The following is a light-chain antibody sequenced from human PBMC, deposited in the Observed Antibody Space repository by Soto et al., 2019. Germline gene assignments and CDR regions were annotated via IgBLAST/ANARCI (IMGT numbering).Light chain of an antibody. J-gene: IGKJ1*01. CDR3: QQYSSLWT. CDR2: GAS. V-gene: IGKV3D-15*01. CDR1: QSVGGD. Sequence: EIVMTQSPATLSVSPGEIVTLSCSASQSVGGDLAWYQRKPGQAPRLLIYGASSRATGIPDRFSGSGSGTDFTLSISRLEPEDFAVYYCQQYSSLWTFGQGTRWIS.